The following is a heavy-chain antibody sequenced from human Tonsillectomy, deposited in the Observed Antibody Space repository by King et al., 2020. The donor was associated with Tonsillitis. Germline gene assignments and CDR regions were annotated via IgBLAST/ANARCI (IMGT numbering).Heavy chain of an antibody. Sequence: QLVQSGAEVKKPGSSVKVSCTASGGTFSNFAISWMRQAPGQGLEWMGRIIPILDITNYAQNFQGRVTVTADKSTTTAYMELSSLRSDDTAVYYCPRNAYGISGDYLCSFDSWGQGTLVTVSS. V-gene: IGHV1-69*04. J-gene: IGHJ4*02. D-gene: IGHD4-17*01. CDR1: GGTFSNFA. CDR3: PRNAYGISGDYLCSFDS. CDR2: IIPILDIT.